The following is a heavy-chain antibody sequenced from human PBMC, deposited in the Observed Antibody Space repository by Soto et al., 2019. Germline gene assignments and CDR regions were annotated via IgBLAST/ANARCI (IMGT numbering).Heavy chain of an antibody. D-gene: IGHD1-7*01. Sequence: SQTLSLTCVISLDSVSSNSAAWNWIRQSPSRGLEWLGRTYYRTRWYYDYAVSVRSRITVNPDTSKNQFSLQLTSVTPEDTAVYYCAGTTSHYWYYMDVWGKGTTVTVSS. CDR2: TYYRTRWYY. CDR3: AGTTSHYWYYMDV. V-gene: IGHV6-1*01. CDR1: LDSVSSNSAA. J-gene: IGHJ6*03.